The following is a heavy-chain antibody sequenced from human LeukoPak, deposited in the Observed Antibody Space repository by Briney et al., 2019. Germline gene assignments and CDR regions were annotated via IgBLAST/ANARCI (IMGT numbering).Heavy chain of an antibody. CDR3: ARGETILNWFDP. V-gene: IGHV1-69*13. CDR2: IIPIFGTA. J-gene: IGHJ5*02. CDR1: GGTFSSYT. D-gene: IGHD1-1*01. Sequence: ASVKVSCKASGGTFSSYTISWVRKAPGQGLEWMGGIIPIFGTANYAQKFQGRVTITADESTSTAYMELSSLRSEDTAVYYCARGETILNWFDPWGQGTLVTVSS.